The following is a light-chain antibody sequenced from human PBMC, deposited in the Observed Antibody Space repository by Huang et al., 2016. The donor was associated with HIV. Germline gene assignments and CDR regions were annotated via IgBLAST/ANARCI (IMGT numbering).Light chain of an antibody. CDR1: QSVNSY. V-gene: IGKV3-11*01. CDR3: QQRNSWPLT. CDR2: DSS. J-gene: IGKJ4*01. Sequence: EIVFTQSPATLSVSPGESVTLSCRSSQSVNSYLAWYQQKSGQAPRLLIYDSSNRATGVPARFTGSGSGTDFTLTISTLEREDFAMYYCQQRNSWPLTFGGGTKVEIK.